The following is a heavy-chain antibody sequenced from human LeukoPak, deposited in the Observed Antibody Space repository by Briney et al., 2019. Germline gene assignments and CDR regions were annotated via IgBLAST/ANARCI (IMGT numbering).Heavy chain of an antibody. Sequence: PSETLSLTCTVSGASITSYYWSWIRQPAGKGLEWIGRVYFTGRSNYNPSLRSRVTMSVDTSKNQFSLKVTSVTAADTAVYFCARDLEGTSGRDYYHGMDVWGQGTTVTVSS. J-gene: IGHJ6*02. CDR2: VYFTGRS. CDR3: ARDLEGTSGRDYYHGMDV. V-gene: IGHV4-4*07. D-gene: IGHD2-2*01. CDR1: GASITSYY.